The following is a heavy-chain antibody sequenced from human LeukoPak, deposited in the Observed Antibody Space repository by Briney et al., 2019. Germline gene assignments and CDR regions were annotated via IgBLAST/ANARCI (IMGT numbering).Heavy chain of an antibody. CDR3: AKDREGLSSGYDLEYFDY. Sequence: GGSLRLSCAASGFTFSSYAMNWVRQAPGKGLEWVSAISGGGTTYYADSVKGRFTISRDNSKNTLFLQMNSLRAEDTAVYYCAKDREGLSSGYDLEYFDYWGQGTLVTVSS. J-gene: IGHJ4*02. V-gene: IGHV3-23*01. CDR1: GFTFSSYA. D-gene: IGHD5-12*01. CDR2: ISGGGTT.